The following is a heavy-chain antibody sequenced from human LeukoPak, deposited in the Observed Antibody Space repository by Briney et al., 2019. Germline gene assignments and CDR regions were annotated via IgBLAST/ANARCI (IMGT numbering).Heavy chain of an antibody. J-gene: IGHJ2*01. CDR3: ARDSRYDSSGYYYWYFDL. V-gene: IGHV3-66*02. Sequence: GGSLRLSCAASGLTVSSNYLSWVRQAPGKGLEWVSVIYSGGSTYYADSVKGRFTISRDNPKNTLYLQMNSLRAEDTAVYYCARDSRYDSSGYYYWYFDLWGRGTLVTVSS. CDR2: IYSGGST. D-gene: IGHD3-22*01. CDR1: GLTVSSNY.